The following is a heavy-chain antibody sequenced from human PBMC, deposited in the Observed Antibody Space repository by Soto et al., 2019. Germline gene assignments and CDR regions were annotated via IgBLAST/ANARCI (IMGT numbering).Heavy chain of an antibody. CDR3: ATDGAAGAVMGV. J-gene: IGHJ6*02. CDR2: ISSGGEYI. CDR1: GLIFSNYG. D-gene: IGHD6-13*01. V-gene: IGHV3-21*06. Sequence: EVQLVESGGGLVKPGGSLRLSCTASGLIFSNYGMNWVRQAAGKRPEWVSSISSGGEYIDYADSVKGRLTISRDNANNRRYLQLTSLGVEDTAVYYFATDGAAGAVMGVWGQGTTVTVS.